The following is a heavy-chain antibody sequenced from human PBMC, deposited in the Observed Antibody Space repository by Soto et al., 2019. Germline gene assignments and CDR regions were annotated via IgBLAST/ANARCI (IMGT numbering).Heavy chain of an antibody. CDR3: ARDQLTGSSSWYQDYYYYGMDV. Sequence: ASVKVSCKASGYTFTSYGISWVRQAPGRGLEWMGWISAYNGNTNYAQKLQGRVTMTTDTSTSTAYMELRSLRSDDTAVYYCARDQLTGSSSWYQDYYYYGMDVWGEGTTVTVSS. J-gene: IGHJ6*04. D-gene: IGHD6-13*01. CDR2: ISAYNGNT. CDR1: GYTFTSYG. V-gene: IGHV1-18*04.